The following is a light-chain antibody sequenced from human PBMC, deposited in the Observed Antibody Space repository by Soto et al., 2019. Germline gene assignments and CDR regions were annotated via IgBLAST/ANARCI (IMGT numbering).Light chain of an antibody. CDR3: QQYNSWPPIT. J-gene: IGKJ5*01. V-gene: IGKV3-15*01. Sequence: GMTQSPATLSVSPGERATLSCRASESVSSNLAWYQQRPGQAPRLVIYGASTRATGIPARFSGGGSGTEFTLTISSLQSEDFAVYYCQQYNSWPPITFGQGTRLEIK. CDR1: ESVSSN. CDR2: GAS.